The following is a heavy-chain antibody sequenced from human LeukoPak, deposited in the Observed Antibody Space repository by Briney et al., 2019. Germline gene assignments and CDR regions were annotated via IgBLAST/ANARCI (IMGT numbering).Heavy chain of an antibody. Sequence: SETLSLTCTVSGGSISSYYWSWIRQPPGKGLEWIGYIYYSGSTNYNPSLKSRVTISVDTSKNQFSLKLSSVTAADTAVYYCARLTGGEQWLVRPFYFDYWGQGTLVTVSS. D-gene: IGHD6-19*01. V-gene: IGHV4-59*08. CDR2: IYYSGST. CDR3: ARLTGGEQWLVRPFYFDY. J-gene: IGHJ4*02. CDR1: GGSISSYY.